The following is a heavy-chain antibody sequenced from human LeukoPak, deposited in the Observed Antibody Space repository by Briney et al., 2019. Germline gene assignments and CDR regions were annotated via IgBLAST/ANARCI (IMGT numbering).Heavy chain of an antibody. CDR1: GYKFTDYG. CDR3: ARPGSDRARGWGYFDS. CDR2: VSGIDGNT. Sequence: ASVKVSCKASGYKFTDYGVNWVRQAPGHGLEWMGWVSGIDGNTKYARNLQGRVTMTRDTSTSTAFMELRSLTSDDTAIYYCARPGSDRARGWGYFDSWGKGTLVTVSS. J-gene: IGHJ4*02. V-gene: IGHV1-18*01. D-gene: IGHD3-10*01.